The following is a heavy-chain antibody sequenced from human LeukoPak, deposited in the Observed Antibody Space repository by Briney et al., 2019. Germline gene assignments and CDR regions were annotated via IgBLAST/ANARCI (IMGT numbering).Heavy chain of an antibody. CDR3: ARDLTMVRGVIGY. D-gene: IGHD3-10*01. V-gene: IGHV3-33*01. CDR1: GFTFSSYG. J-gene: IGHJ4*02. Sequence: GRSLRLSCAASGFTFSSYGMHWVRQAPGKGLEWVAVIWYDGSNKYYADSVEGRFTISRDNSKNTLYLQMNSLRAEDTAVYYCARDLTMVRGVIGYWGQGTLVAVSS. CDR2: IWYDGSNK.